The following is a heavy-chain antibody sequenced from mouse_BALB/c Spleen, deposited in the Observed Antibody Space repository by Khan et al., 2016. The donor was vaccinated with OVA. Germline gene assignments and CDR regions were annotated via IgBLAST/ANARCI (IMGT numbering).Heavy chain of an antibody. CDR2: ISTYYGHT. Sequence: QVQLQQSGPELVRPGVSVKISCKGSGYTFTDYAMHWVKQSHAKSLEWIGVISTYYGHTDYNQKFKGKATMTVDKSSSTAYMELARSTSEDSAIYYCARGGRFAYWGQGTLVTVSA. CDR3: ARGGRFAY. V-gene: IGHV1S137*01. CDR1: GYTFTDYA. D-gene: IGHD3-3*01. J-gene: IGHJ3*01.